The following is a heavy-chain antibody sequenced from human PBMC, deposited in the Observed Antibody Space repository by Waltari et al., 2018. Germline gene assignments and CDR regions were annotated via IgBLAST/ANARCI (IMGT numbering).Heavy chain of an antibody. CDR1: GFTFSGYA. V-gene: IGHV3-23*01. D-gene: IGHD5-12*01. J-gene: IGHJ4*02. Sequence: EVQLLESGGGLVQPGGSLRLSCAASGFTFSGYAMSWVRQAPGKGLEWVSAISGSGGSTYYADSVKGRFTISRDNSKNTLYLQMNSLRAEDTAVYYCAKDRDNIVATADFDYWGQGTLVTVSS. CDR3: AKDRDNIVATADFDY. CDR2: ISGSGGST.